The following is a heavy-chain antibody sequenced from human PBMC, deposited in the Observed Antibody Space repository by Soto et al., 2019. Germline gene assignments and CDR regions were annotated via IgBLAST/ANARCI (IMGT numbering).Heavy chain of an antibody. J-gene: IGHJ3*02. CDR1: GGSISSYY. D-gene: IGHD3-22*01. Sequence: SETLSLTCTVSGGSISSYYWSWIRQPPGKGLEWIGYIYYSGSTNYNPSLKSRVTISVDTSKNQFSLKLSSVTAADTAVYYCAKGGAYYYDSSGYPFDAFDIWGQGTMVTVSS. V-gene: IGHV4-59*01. CDR2: IYYSGST. CDR3: AKGGAYYYDSSGYPFDAFDI.